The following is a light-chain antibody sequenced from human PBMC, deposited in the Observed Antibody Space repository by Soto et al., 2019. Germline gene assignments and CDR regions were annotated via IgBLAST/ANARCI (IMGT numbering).Light chain of an antibody. J-gene: IGLJ2*01. CDR2: EVT. CDR3: SSYGGDNNWGV. CDR1: SSDVGGYNY. Sequence: QSALTQPPSASGSPGQSVTLSCTGTSSDVGGYNYVSWYQQQSGKTPKLIIYEVTKRPSGVPDRFSGSKSGNTASLTVSGLQAEDEADYYCSSYGGDNNWGVFGGGTKVTV. V-gene: IGLV2-8*01.